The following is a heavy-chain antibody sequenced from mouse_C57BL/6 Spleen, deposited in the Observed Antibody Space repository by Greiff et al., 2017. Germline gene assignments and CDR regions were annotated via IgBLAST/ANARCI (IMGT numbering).Heavy chain of an antibody. D-gene: IGHD2-2*01. J-gene: IGHJ2*01. CDR1: GYTFTDYY. V-gene: IGHV1-26*01. CDR2: INPNNGGT. CDR3: ARSRGYGYEAYYFDY. Sequence: VQLQQSGPELVKPGASVKISCKASGYTFTDYYMNWVKQSHGKSLEWIGDINPNNGGTSYNQKFKGKATLTVDKSSSTAYMELRRLTSEDSAVYYCARSRGYGYEAYYFDYWGQGTTLTVSS.